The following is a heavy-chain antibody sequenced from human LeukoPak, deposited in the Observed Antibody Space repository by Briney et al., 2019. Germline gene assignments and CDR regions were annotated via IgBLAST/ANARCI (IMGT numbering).Heavy chain of an antibody. V-gene: IGHV3-7*01. CDR1: GPSFSSYW. J-gene: IGHJ4*02. CDR3: ARARFKGRFDY. Sequence: GGSLRLSCAASGPSFSSYWMSWVRQAPGKGLEWVANIKQDGSEKYYVDSVKGRFTISRDNAKNSLYLQMNSLRAEDTAVYYCARARFKGRFDYWGQGTLVTVSS. CDR2: IKQDGSEK.